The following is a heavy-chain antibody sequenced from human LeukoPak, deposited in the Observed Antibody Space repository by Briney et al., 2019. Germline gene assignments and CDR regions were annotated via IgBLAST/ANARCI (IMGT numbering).Heavy chain of an antibody. Sequence: NTGGSQRLSCAASGFTFSSYSMNWVRQSPGKGLEWVSSISSSSSYIYYADSVKGRFTISRDNAKNSLYLQMNSLRAEDTAVYYCAAGLLTVIDYWGQGTLVTVSS. CDR2: ISSSSSYI. CDR3: AAGLLTVIDY. D-gene: IGHD3-9*01. V-gene: IGHV3-21*01. CDR1: GFTFSSYS. J-gene: IGHJ4*02.